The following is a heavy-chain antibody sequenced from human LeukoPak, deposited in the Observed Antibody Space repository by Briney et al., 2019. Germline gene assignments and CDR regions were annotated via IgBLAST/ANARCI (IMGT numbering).Heavy chain of an antibody. CDR3: ARPRGYGDYVPWDY. CDR2: IYSSGST. D-gene: IGHD4-17*01. Sequence: PSETLSLTCTVSGGSISNYYWSWIRQPPGKGLEWIGYIYSSGSTNYNPSLKSRVTISVDTSKNQFSLKLSPLTAADTAVYFCARPRGYGDYVPWDYWGQGTLVTVSS. J-gene: IGHJ4*02. V-gene: IGHV4-59*01. CDR1: GGSISNYY.